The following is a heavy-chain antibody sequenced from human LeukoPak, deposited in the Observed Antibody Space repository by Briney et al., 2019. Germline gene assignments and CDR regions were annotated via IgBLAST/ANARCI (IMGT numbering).Heavy chain of an antibody. CDR2: IYSGGST. CDR3: ARLGIAAAGRGAFDI. J-gene: IGHJ3*02. Sequence: GGSLRLSCAASGFTVSSNYMSWVRQAPGKGLEGVSVIYSGGSTYYADSVKGRFTISRDNSKNTLYLQMNSLRAEDTAVYYCARLGIAAAGRGAFDIWGQGTMVTVSS. D-gene: IGHD6-13*01. CDR1: GFTVSSNY. V-gene: IGHV3-53*01.